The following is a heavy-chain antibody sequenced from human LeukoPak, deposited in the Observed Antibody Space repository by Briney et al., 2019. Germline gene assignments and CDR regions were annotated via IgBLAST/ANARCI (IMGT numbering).Heavy chain of an antibody. D-gene: IGHD3-22*01. CDR1: GGSISSASYC. V-gene: IGHV4-39*07. J-gene: IGHJ4*02. Sequence: PSETLSLTCNVSGGSISSASYCWGWIRQPPGKGLEWIGNFYYSGSTYYNPSLKSRVTISVDTSKNQFSLWLSSVTAADTAVYYCARGDSSGYQVFDYWGQGTLVTVSS. CDR2: FYYSGST. CDR3: ARGDSSGYQVFDY.